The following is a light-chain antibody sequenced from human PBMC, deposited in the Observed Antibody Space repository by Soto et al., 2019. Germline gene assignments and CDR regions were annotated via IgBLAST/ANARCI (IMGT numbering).Light chain of an antibody. CDR1: NIGSKN. CDR3: HVWDSSSEHV. V-gene: IGLV3-21*02. Sequence: SYELTQPPSVSVAPGQTTRITCGGKNIGSKNVHWYQQKPGQAPVLVVDDDSDRPSGIPERFSGSNSGNTATLTISRVEAGDEAEYFCHVWDSSSEHVFGTGTRSPS. J-gene: IGLJ1*01. CDR2: DDS.